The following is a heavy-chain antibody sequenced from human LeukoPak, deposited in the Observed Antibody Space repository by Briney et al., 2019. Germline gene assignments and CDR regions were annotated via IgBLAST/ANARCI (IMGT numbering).Heavy chain of an antibody. CDR3: ARASRSTPPDN. V-gene: IGHV4-39*07. CDR2: IYHTGYT. CDR1: GGSISTGSYY. J-gene: IGHJ4*02. Sequence: SETLSLTCTVSGGSISTGSYYWGWIRQPPGKRLEWIGSIYHTGYTFYNPPLRSRVTISVDTSKNQFSLNMTSVTAADTAMYHCARASRSTPPDNWGQGTLVTVSS. D-gene: IGHD2-2*01.